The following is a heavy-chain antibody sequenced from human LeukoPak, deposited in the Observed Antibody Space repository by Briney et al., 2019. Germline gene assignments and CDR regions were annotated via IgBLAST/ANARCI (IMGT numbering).Heavy chain of an antibody. V-gene: IGHV4-39*01. CDR1: GGSIDSSFYY. CDR3: ARSFVVVVPAAPYYFDY. J-gene: IGHJ4*02. CDR2: LYHDGRT. Sequence: SETLSLTCTVSGGSIDSSFYYWGWIRQPPGKGLEWIGSLYHDGRTFYNPSLESRLTISVDTSKNQFSLKLTSVTAADTAVYYCARSFVVVVPAAPYYFDYWGQGTLVTVSS. D-gene: IGHD2-2*01.